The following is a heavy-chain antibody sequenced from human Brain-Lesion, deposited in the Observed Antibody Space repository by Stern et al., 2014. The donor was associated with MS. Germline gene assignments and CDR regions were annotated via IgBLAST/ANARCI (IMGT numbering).Heavy chain of an antibody. D-gene: IGHD3-3*01. J-gene: IGHJ6*02. Sequence: QDQLVQSGAEVKKPGASVKVSCKASGYIFTGYYIHWVRQAPGQGLEWMAWINPNTGGTKYAPKFKGRVTMSRDTSISTAYVELSSLTSDDTAVYYCARDQRGITIFGVVTDYYYLGMDVWGQGTTVTVSS. CDR1: GYIFTGYY. CDR3: ARDQRGITIFGVVTDYYYLGMDV. V-gene: IGHV1-2*02. CDR2: INPNTGGT.